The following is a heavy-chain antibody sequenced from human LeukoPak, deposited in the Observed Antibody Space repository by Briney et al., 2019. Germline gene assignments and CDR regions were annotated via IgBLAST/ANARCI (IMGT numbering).Heavy chain of an antibody. D-gene: IGHD3-3*01. J-gene: IGHJ5*02. CDR3: ASSFWSGYYTGTNWFDP. CDR2: IYTSGST. CDR1: GGSISSGSYY. V-gene: IGHV4-61*02. Sequence: SETLSLTCTFSGGSISSGSYYWSWIRQPAGKGLEWIGRIYTSGSTNYNPSLKSRVTISVDTSKNQFSLKLSSVTAADTAVYYCASSFWSGYYTGTNWFDPWGQGTLVTVSS.